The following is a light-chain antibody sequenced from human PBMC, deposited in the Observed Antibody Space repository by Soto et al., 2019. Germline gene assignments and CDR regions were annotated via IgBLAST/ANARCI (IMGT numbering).Light chain of an antibody. V-gene: IGKV1-12*01. J-gene: IGKJ3*01. CDR1: QDILSW. CDR2: ASS. Sequence: DIQMTQSPSSVSASVGDRVTITCRASQDILSWLAWYQQKPGEAPRLLIYASSNLQSGVPSRFSGSGSETDFTLTISSLQPEDFATYYCQQANSFPITFGPGTRLDIK. CDR3: QQANSFPIT.